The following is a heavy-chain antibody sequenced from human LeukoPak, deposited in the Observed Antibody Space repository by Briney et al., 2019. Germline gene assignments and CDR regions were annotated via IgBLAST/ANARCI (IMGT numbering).Heavy chain of an antibody. CDR3: AKSMSTIYRGFFDY. CDR1: GFTFSSYA. D-gene: IGHD5-24*01. CDR2: ISHDSADT. V-gene: IGHV3-23*01. Sequence: GGSLRLSCEASGFTFSSYAMGWVRQAPGMGLEWVSGISHDSADTYYADSVKGRLTISRDNSESTLYLQIHSLRAEDTAMYYCAKSMSTIYRGFFDYWGQGILVSVSS. J-gene: IGHJ4*02.